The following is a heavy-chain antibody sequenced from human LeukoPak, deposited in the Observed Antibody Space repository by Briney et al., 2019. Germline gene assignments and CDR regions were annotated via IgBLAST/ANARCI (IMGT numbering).Heavy chain of an antibody. Sequence: GGSLRLSCAASGFIFSKYRMNWVRQAPGKGLEWISFITSSSSTIYYADSVKGRFTISRDNAKNSLYLQMHSLRDDDTAVYYCARDPNGDNDAFDIWGQGTMVTVSS. J-gene: IGHJ3*02. CDR2: ITSSSSTI. CDR1: GFIFSKYR. D-gene: IGHD4-17*01. CDR3: ARDPNGDNDAFDI. V-gene: IGHV3-48*02.